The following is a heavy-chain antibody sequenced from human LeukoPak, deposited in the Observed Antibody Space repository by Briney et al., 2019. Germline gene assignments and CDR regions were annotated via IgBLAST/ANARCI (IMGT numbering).Heavy chain of an antibody. D-gene: IGHD1-26*01. CDR3: ARGRGGATTGFDH. J-gene: IGHJ4*02. Sequence: ASVKVSCKASGYTLSGYYMHWVRQAPGHRLESMGWINSNSGARNYAPNFQGRVTFSRDNAISTTYMELSNLRSDDTATYFCARGRGGATTGFDHWGQGTLVTVAS. V-gene: IGHV1-2*02. CDR1: GYTLSGYY. CDR2: INSNSGAR.